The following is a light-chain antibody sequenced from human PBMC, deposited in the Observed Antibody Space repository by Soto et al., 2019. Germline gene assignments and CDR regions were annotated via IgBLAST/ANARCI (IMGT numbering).Light chain of an antibody. V-gene: IGKV3-11*01. CDR2: DAS. Sequence: EVVMTQSPATLSVSPGERATLSCRASQSVSSNFLAWYQQKPGQAPRLLIYDASNRATGIPARFRGSGSGTDFTLTISSLEPDDFAIYYCQHRSSWPLITFGHGTRLEIK. J-gene: IGKJ5*01. CDR1: QSVSSN. CDR3: QHRSSWPLIT.